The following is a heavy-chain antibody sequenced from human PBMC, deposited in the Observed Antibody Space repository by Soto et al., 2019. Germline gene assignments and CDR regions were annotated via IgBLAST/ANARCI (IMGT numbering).Heavy chain of an antibody. D-gene: IGHD3-16*01. V-gene: IGHV4-59*11. CDR3: ARADPDASVGY. CDR1: GASMSSHY. J-gene: IGHJ4*02. Sequence: SETLSLTCTVSGASMSSHYWTWLRQSPGKGLEWIGYISYSGSTYYNPSHKSRVTISADTSRNQFSLKLSAVISADAAVYYCARADPDASVGYWGQGTLVTVSS. CDR2: ISYSGST.